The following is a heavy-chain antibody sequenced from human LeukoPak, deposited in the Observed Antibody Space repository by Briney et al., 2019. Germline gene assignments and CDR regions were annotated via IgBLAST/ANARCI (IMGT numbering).Heavy chain of an antibody. D-gene: IGHD6-13*01. Sequence: ASVKVSCKASGGTFSSYAISWVRQAPGQGLEWMGGIIPIFGTANYAQKFQGRVTITADESTRTAYMELSSLRSEDTAVYYCAAKLAAAGTFDYWGQGTLVTVSS. J-gene: IGHJ4*02. CDR1: GGTFSSYA. CDR2: IIPIFGTA. V-gene: IGHV1-69*13. CDR3: AAKLAAAGTFDY.